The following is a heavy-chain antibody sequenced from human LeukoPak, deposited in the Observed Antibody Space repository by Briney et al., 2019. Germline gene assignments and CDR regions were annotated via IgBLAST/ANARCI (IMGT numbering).Heavy chain of an antibody. CDR1: GFXFTSYG. Sequence: GTSLRLSCAASGFXFTSYGIHWVRQAPGKGLEWVALITYDGYYKYYSDSVKGRVTISSDTSKNTLYLQIKSLRAEDTAVYYCARDLSPVVRASPMGYWGQGTLVTVSS. J-gene: IGHJ4*02. V-gene: IGHV3-30*03. D-gene: IGHD3-10*01. CDR3: ARDLSPVVRASPMGY. CDR2: ITYDGYYK.